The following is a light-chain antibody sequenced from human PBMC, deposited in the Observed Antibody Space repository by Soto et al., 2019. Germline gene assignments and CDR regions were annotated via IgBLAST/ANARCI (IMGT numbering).Light chain of an antibody. V-gene: IGKV3-20*01. J-gene: IGKJ1*01. CDR2: GAS. CDR1: QSVSSSY. CDR3: QQYNSYPWT. Sequence: EILMTQSPATLSVSPGERATVSCRASQSVSSSYLAWYQQKPGQAPRLLIYGASSRATGIPDRFSGSGSGTEFTLTISSLQPDDFGTYYCQQYNSYPWTFGQGTKVDIK.